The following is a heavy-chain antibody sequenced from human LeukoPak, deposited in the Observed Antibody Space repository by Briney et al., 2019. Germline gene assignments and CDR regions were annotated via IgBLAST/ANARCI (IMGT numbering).Heavy chain of an antibody. D-gene: IGHD3-10*01. CDR1: GFTFSSYA. Sequence: GGSLRLSCAASGFTFSSYAMSWVRLAPGKGLEWVSAISGSGGSTYYADSVKGRFTISRDNSKNTLYLQMNSLRAEDTAVYYCAKPHNYYGSGSNWFDPWGQGTLVTVSS. CDR2: ISGSGGST. V-gene: IGHV3-23*01. CDR3: AKPHNYYGSGSNWFDP. J-gene: IGHJ5*02.